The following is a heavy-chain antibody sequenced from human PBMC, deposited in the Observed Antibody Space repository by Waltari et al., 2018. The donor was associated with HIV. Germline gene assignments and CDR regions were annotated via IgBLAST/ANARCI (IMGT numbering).Heavy chain of an antibody. CDR1: GYSISSRYY. Sequence: QVQLQESGPGLVKPSETLSLTCPVPGYSISSRYYSGWIRQPPGKVLEWIGSIYHCGRTYYNPSLKSRVTISVDTSKNQFSLKLTSVTAADTAVYYCARRSVPSDEFDPWGQGTLVTVSS. CDR3: ARRSVPSDEFDP. J-gene: IGHJ5*02. V-gene: IGHV4-38-2*01. CDR2: IYHCGRT. D-gene: IGHD2-21*02.